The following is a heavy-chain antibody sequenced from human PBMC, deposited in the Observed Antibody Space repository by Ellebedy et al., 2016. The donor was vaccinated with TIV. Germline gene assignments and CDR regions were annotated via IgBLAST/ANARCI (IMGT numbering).Heavy chain of an antibody. CDR1: GFTFSNYA. CDR3: AKDGGSFDY. CDR2: ISDNGGNT. J-gene: IGHJ4*02. V-gene: IGHV3-23*01. Sequence: GGSLRLSXAASGFTFSNYALTWVRQAPGKGLEWVSSISDNGGNTYYADSVKGRFTISRDNSKNTLYLQMNGLRAEDTAVYYCAKDGGSFDYWGQGTLVTVSS. D-gene: IGHD3-16*01.